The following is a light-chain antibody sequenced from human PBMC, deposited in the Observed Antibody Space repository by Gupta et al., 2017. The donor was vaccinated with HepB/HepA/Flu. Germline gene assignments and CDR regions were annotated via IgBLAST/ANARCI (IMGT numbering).Light chain of an antibody. CDR2: RNN. Sequence: QSVLTQPPSASGTPGQRVTSSCSGSSSNIGSNYVYWYQQHPGTAPKLLIYRNNQRPSGVPDRFSGSKSGTSASLAISGLRSEDEADYYCAAWDDSMSVVFGGGTKLTVL. CDR1: SSNIGSNY. V-gene: IGLV1-47*01. CDR3: AAWDDSMSVV. J-gene: IGLJ2*01.